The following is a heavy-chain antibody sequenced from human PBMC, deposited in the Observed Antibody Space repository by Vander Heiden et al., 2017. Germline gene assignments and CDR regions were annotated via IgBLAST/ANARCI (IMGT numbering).Heavy chain of an antibody. CDR3: AKGGHIPLDY. D-gene: IGHD2-21*01. CDR2: ISYDGSNK. CDR1: GFPFSSYG. V-gene: IGHV3-30*18. J-gene: IGHJ4*02. Sequence: QVQLVESGGGVVQPGRSLRLSCAASGFPFSSYGMHWVRQAPGKGLEWVAVISYDGSNKYYADSVKGRFTISRDNSKNTLYLQMNSLRAEDTAVYYCAKGGHIPLDYWGQGTLVTVSS.